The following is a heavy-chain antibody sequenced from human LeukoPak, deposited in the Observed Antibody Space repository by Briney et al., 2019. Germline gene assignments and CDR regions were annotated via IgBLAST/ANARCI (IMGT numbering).Heavy chain of an antibody. CDR3: AKILAPYCGDECYSI. V-gene: IGHV3-23*01. CDR2: MSGSESST. CDR1: GFTFSSYS. J-gene: IGHJ3*02. Sequence: GGSLRLSCAASGFTFSSYSMNWVRQAPGKGLEWVSAMSGSESSTYYADSVKGRFAISRDNSKNTLYLLMNSLRAEDTAVYYCAKILAPYCGDECYSIWGQGTVVTVSS. D-gene: IGHD2-21*01.